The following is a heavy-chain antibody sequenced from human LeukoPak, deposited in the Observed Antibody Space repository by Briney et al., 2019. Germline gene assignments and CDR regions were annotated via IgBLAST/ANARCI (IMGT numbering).Heavy chain of an antibody. J-gene: IGHJ4*02. CDR1: GGSISSGSYY. CDR2: IYTSGSI. CDR3: ATLDRGGFDY. Sequence: NPSETLSLTCTVSGGSISSGSYYWSWIRQPAGKGLEWIGRIYTSGSINYNPSLKSRVTISVDTSKNQFSLKLSSVTAADTAVYYCATLDRGGFDYWGQGTLVTVSS. D-gene: IGHD3-22*01. V-gene: IGHV4-61*02.